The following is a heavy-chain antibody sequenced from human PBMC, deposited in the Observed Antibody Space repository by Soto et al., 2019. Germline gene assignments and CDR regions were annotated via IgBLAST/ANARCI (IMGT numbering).Heavy chain of an antibody. J-gene: IGHJ5*02. CDR3: ARSGSGSYYNGNWFDP. CDR2: ISYDGSNK. V-gene: IGHV3-30-3*01. D-gene: IGHD3-10*01. CDR1: GFTFSSYA. Sequence: QVQLVESGGGVVQPGRSLRLSCAASGFTFSSYAMHWVRQAPGKGLEWVAVISYDGSNKYYADSVKGRFTISRDNSKNTLYLQMSSLRAEDTAVYYCARSGSGSYYNGNWFDPWGQGTLVTVSS.